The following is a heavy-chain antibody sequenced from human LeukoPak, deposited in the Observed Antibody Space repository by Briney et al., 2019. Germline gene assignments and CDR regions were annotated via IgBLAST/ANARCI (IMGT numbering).Heavy chain of an antibody. CDR3: ARVTDPRYNWFDP. CDR1: GGSISSHY. CDR2: IHASGST. V-gene: IGHV4-4*07. D-gene: IGHD2-21*02. Sequence: SETLSLTCTVSGGSISSHYWTWIRQPAGKGPEWIGRIHASGSTNYNPSLKSRVNMSVDTSKSQFSLKLNSVTAADTAVYYCARVTDPRYNWFDPWGQGTLVTVSS. J-gene: IGHJ5*02.